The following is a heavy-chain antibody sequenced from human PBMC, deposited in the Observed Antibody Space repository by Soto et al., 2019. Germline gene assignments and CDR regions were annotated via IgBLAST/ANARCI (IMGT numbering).Heavy chain of an antibody. CDR1: GGSISSYY. V-gene: IGHV4-59*01. J-gene: IGHJ4*02. CDR3: ASNSGGWQLAINY. Sequence: SETLSLTCTVSGGSISSYYWSWIRQPPGKGLEWIGYIYYSGSTNYNPSLKSRVTISVDTSKNQFSLKLSSVTAADTAVYYCASNSGGWQLAINYWGQGTLVTVSS. CDR2: IYYSGST. D-gene: IGHD1-26*01.